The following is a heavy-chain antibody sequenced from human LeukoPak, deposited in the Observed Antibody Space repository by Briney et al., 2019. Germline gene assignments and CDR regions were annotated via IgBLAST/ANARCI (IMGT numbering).Heavy chain of an antibody. Sequence: PGGSLRLSCAASGFTFSFYWMQWVRQAPGKGLVWLSHITSDGSGTTYADSVKGRFTISRDSSKNTLYLQMNSLRGEDTAVYYCAKEVSVARSKRLDYWGQGTVVTVSS. V-gene: IGHV3-74*01. CDR2: ITSDGSGT. D-gene: IGHD5-12*01. CDR3: AKEVSVARSKRLDY. CDR1: GFTFSFYW. J-gene: IGHJ4*02.